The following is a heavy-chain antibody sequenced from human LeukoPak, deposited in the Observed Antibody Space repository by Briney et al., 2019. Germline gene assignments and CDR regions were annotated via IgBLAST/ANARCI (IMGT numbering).Heavy chain of an antibody. Sequence: GGSLRLSCAASGFTFSTYAMSWVRQAPGKGLEWVSAVSGSGGSTYYADSVEGRFTISRDNSKNTLHLQMDSLRAEDTAVYYCAKRGVTGYKEAFDYWGQGTLVTVSS. CDR1: GFTFSTYA. V-gene: IGHV3-23*01. CDR2: VSGSGGST. D-gene: IGHD3-9*01. J-gene: IGHJ4*02. CDR3: AKRGVTGYKEAFDY.